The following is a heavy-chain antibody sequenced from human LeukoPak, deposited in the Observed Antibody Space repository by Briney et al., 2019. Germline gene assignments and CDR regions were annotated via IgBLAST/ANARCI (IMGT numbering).Heavy chain of an antibody. CDR2: IRYDGSNK. Sequence: PGGSLRLSCAASGFTFSSYGMHWVRQAPGKGLEWVAFIRYDGSNKYYADSVKGRFTISRDNSKNTLFLQMNSLRAEDTAVYFCAKGEGYGDLNWFDPWGQGTLATVSS. CDR1: GFTFSSYG. J-gene: IGHJ5*02. D-gene: IGHD4-17*01. CDR3: AKGEGYGDLNWFDP. V-gene: IGHV3-30*02.